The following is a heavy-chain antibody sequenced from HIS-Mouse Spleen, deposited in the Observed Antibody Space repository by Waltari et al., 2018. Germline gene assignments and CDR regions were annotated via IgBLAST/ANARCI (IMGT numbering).Heavy chain of an antibody. J-gene: IGHJ3*02. CDR2: ISYDGSNK. Sequence: QVPLVESGGGVVQPGRSLRLSCPASGFPFCSFGLPRVRPAPGKGLEWVGVISYDGSNKYYADSVKGRFTISRDNSKNTLYLQMNSLRAEDTAVYYCAKKPPPLPVRDAFDIWGQGTMVTVSS. D-gene: IGHD3-10*01. CDR3: AKKPPPLPVRDAFDI. CDR1: GFPFCSFG. V-gene: IGHV3-30*18.